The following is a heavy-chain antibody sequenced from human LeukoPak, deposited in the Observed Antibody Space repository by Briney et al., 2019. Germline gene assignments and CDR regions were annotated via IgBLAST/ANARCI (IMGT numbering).Heavy chain of an antibody. Sequence: ASVKVSCKASGYTFTSYGISWVRQAPGQGLEWMGWIIAYNGNTNFAQKLQGRVTMTTDTSTSTAYMDLRSLRSDDTAVYYCARDQAATNTQVRFCLDWGQGTLVTVSS. CDR2: IIAYNGNT. CDR1: GYTFTSYG. J-gene: IGHJ4*02. D-gene: IGHD3-9*01. CDR3: ARDQAATNTQVRFCLD. V-gene: IGHV1-18*01.